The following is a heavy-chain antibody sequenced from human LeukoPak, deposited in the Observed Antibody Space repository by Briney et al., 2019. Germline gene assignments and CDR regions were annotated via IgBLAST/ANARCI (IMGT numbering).Heavy chain of an antibody. CDR2: IYRDGSTT. V-gene: IGHV3-74*01. CDR3: AREGDGYDDPGPLDY. D-gene: IGHD5-12*01. Sequence: PGGSLRLSCAASGFGFSRYWRHWVRQAPGKGLKWVSRIYRDGSTTDYTDSAKGRFSISRNNSKNTLYLDMNSLRAGDPAVYYCAREGDGYDDPGPLDYWGQGTLVTVSS. CDR1: GFGFSRYW. J-gene: IGHJ4*02.